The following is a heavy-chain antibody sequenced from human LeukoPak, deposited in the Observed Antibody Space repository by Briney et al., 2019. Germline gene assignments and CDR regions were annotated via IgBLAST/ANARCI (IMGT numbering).Heavy chain of an antibody. CDR1: AGSISSGGYY. V-gene: IGHV4-31*03. CDR3: ARVSAHYYDSSGYYLYFDY. J-gene: IGHJ4*02. CDR2: IYYSGST. D-gene: IGHD3-22*01. Sequence: SETLSLTCTASAGSISSGGYYWSWIRQHPGKGLEWIGYIYYSGSTYYNPSLKSRVTISVDTSKNQFSLKLSSVTAADTAVYYCARVSAHYYDSSGYYLYFDYWGQGTLVTVSS.